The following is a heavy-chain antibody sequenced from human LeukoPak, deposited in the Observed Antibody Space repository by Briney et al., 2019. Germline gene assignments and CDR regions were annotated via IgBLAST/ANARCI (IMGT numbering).Heavy chain of an antibody. CDR1: GGSISSGSYS. Sequence: PSETLSLTCGVSGGSISSGSYSWSWIRQPPGKGLEWIGYIYHSGSTYYNPSLKSRVTISIDRSKNQFSLKLSSVTAADTAVYYCASECRYCSSTSSDYWGQGTLVTVSS. V-gene: IGHV4-30-2*01. J-gene: IGHJ4*02. D-gene: IGHD2-2*01. CDR2: IYHSGST. CDR3: ASECRYCSSTSSDY.